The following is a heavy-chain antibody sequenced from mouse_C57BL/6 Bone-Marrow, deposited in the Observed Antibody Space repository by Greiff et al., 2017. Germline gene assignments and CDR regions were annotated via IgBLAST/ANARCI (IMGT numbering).Heavy chain of an antibody. CDR2: INPSSGST. CDR3: ASNYYGSSPWFAY. Sequence: QVQLQQSGAELAKPGASVKLSCKASGYTFTSYWMNWVKQRPGQGLEWIGYINPSSGSTKYNQKFKDKATLTADKSSSTAYMQLSSLTYEDAAVYYCASNYYGSSPWFAYWGQGTLVTVSA. V-gene: IGHV1-7*01. J-gene: IGHJ3*01. D-gene: IGHD1-1*01. CDR1: GYTFTSYW.